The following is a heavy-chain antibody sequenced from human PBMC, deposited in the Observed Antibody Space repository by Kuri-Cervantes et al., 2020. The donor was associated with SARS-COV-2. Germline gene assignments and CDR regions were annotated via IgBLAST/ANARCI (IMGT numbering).Heavy chain of an antibody. Sequence: GESLKISCAASGFTFSNAWMSWVRQAPGKGLGWVGRIKSRTDGGTTDYAAPVKGRFTISRDDSKNTLYLQMNSLKTEDTAVYYCTRSWHTYYFDYWGQGTLVTVSS. CDR1: GFTFSNAW. D-gene: IGHD6-13*01. V-gene: IGHV3-15*01. CDR3: TRSWHTYYFDY. CDR2: IKSRTDGGTT. J-gene: IGHJ4*02.